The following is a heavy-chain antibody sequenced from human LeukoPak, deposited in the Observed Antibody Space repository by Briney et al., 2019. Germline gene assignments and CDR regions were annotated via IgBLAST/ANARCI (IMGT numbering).Heavy chain of an antibody. Sequence: PSETLSLTCTVSGGSISSYYWSWIRQPAGKGLEWIGRIYTSGSTNYNPSPKSRVTMSVDTSKNQFSLKLSSVTAADTAVYYCASGIIAAAGTDWFDPWGQGTLVTVSS. CDR2: IYTSGST. V-gene: IGHV4-4*07. J-gene: IGHJ5*02. CDR1: GGSISSYY. D-gene: IGHD6-13*01. CDR3: ASGIIAAAGTDWFDP.